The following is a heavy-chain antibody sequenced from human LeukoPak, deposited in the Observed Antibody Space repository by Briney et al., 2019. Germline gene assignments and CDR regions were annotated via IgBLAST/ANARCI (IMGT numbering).Heavy chain of an antibody. D-gene: IGHD3-22*01. V-gene: IGHV3-21*01. CDR1: GFTFSSYS. Sequence: GGSLRLSCAASGFTFSSYSMNWVRQAPGKGLEWVSSISSSSSYIYYADSVKGRFTISRDNAKNSLYLQMNSLRAEDTAVYYCARDRRVGYYDSSGPGDYWGQGTLVTVSS. CDR3: ARDRRVGYYDSSGPGDY. J-gene: IGHJ4*02. CDR2: ISSSSSYI.